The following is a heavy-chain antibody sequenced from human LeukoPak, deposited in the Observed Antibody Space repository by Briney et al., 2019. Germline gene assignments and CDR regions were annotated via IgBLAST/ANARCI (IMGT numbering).Heavy chain of an antibody. CDR3: ARTGRDGYSMIDY. D-gene: IGHD5-24*01. Sequence: SETLSLTCAVSGYSISSGYYWSWIRQPPGKGLEWIGYIYYSGSTNYNPSLKSRVTISVDTSKNQFSLKLSSVTAADTAVYYCARTGRDGYSMIDYWGQGTLVTVSS. J-gene: IGHJ4*02. V-gene: IGHV4-61*01. CDR2: IYYSGST. CDR1: GYSISSGYY.